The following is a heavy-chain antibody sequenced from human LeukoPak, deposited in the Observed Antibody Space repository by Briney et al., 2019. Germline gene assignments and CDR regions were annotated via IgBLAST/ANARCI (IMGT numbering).Heavy chain of an antibody. CDR2: MDQDGKEK. D-gene: IGHD3-3*01. Sequence: GSLRLSCAASGFLFSNSWMSWFRQVPGKGLEWVANMDQDGKEKNYVASVKGRFTISRDNTKNSLFLQMNSLTAEDTAVYYCAKNLHYDSHDFWGRGALVTVSS. CDR3: AKNLHYDSHDF. CDR1: GFLFSNSW. V-gene: IGHV3-7*01. J-gene: IGHJ4*02.